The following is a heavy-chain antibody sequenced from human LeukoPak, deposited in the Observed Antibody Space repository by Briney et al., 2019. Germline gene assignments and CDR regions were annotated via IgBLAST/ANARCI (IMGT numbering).Heavy chain of an antibody. D-gene: IGHD2-2*01. Sequence: PGGSLRLSCAASGFTVSSNYMSWVRQAPGKGLEWVSVIYSGGSTYYADSVKGRFTISRDNAKNSLYLQMNSLRVEDTAVYYCARRRCSSTSCFFDYWGQGTLVTVSS. J-gene: IGHJ4*02. V-gene: IGHV3-66*01. CDR1: GFTVSSNY. CDR3: ARRRCSSTSCFFDY. CDR2: IYSGGST.